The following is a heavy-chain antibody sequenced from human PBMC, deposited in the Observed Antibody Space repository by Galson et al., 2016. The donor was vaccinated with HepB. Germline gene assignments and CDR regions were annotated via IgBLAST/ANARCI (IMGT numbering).Heavy chain of an antibody. J-gene: IGHJ2*01. V-gene: IGHV3-21*01. CDR3: AREPAAMFWYFDL. D-gene: IGHD2-2*01. CDR2: ISSSGSYI. CDR1: GFTFSSYS. Sequence: SLRLSCAASGFTFSSYSMNWVRQAPGKGLEWVSSISSSGSYIYYADSMKGRFTISRDNAKNSLYLQMNSLRAEDTAVYYCAREPAAMFWYFDLWGRGALVTVSS.